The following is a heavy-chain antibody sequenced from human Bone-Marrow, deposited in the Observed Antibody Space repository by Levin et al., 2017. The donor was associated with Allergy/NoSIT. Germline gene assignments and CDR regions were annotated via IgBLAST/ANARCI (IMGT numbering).Heavy chain of an antibody. J-gene: IGHJ4*02. CDR1: GYTFTFYG. D-gene: IGHD3-3*01. Sequence: PGGSLRLSCRASGYTFTFYGISWVRQAPGQGLEWMGWISPYNGDTNYAQKLQGRVTMTTDTSTNIAYMELRSLRSDDTAVYYCARENAGPSDLWSGYRGFDYWGQGTLVTVSS. V-gene: IGHV1-18*01. CDR2: ISPYNGDT. CDR3: ARENAGPSDLWSGYRGFDY.